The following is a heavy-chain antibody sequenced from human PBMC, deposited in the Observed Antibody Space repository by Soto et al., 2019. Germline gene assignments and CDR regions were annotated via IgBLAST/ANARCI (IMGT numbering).Heavy chain of an antibody. CDR3: ARGNFVGIAARQYYYYGMDV. CDR2: IYYSGST. CDR1: GGSISSYY. Sequence: SETLSLTCTVSGGSISSYYWSWIRQPPGKGLEWIGYIYYSGSTNYNPSLKSRVTISVDTSKNQFSLKLSSVTAADTAVYYCARGNFVGIAARQYYYYGMDVWGKGTTVTVSS. D-gene: IGHD6-6*01. V-gene: IGHV4-59*01. J-gene: IGHJ6*04.